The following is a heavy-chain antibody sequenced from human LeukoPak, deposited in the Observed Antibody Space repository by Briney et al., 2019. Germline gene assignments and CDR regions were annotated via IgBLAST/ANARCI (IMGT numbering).Heavy chain of an antibody. CDR2: ISYDGSNK. CDR1: GXXFXSYA. J-gene: IGHJ4*02. D-gene: IGHD3-22*01. CDR3: ARDYRKISSGTFDY. V-gene: IGHV3-30-3*01. Sequence: PGGSLRLSCAASGXXFXSYAMXXXXXAPGXXXXXXXXISYDGSNKYYAXXVKGRFTISRDNSKNTLYLQMNSLRAEDTAVYXCARDYRKISSGTFDYWGQGTLVTVSS.